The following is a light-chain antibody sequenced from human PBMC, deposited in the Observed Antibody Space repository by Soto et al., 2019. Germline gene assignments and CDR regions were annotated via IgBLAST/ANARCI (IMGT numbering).Light chain of an antibody. V-gene: IGKV3-15*01. Sequence: EIVMTQSPATLSLSPGERATLSCRASQSVGSDLAWYQQKPGQAPRLLLYGASIRATGVPARFSGSGSGTEFTLTISSLQSGDFAVYYCQHYTNWPPYTFGQGTQLEIK. J-gene: IGKJ2*01. CDR2: GAS. CDR3: QHYTNWPPYT. CDR1: QSVGSD.